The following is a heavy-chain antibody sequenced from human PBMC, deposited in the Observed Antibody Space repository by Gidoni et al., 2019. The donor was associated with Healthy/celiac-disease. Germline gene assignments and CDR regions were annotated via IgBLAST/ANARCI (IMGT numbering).Heavy chain of an antibody. CDR2: IYYSGST. V-gene: IGHV4-59*01. D-gene: IGHD6-13*01. CDR1: GCSISSYY. Sequence: QVQLQESGPGLVKPSETLSLTCTVSGCSISSYYWSWIRQPPGKGLEWIGYIYYSGSTNYNPSLKSRVTISVDTSKNQFSLKLSSVTAADTAVYYCARGGIAAAGKRNYFDYWGQGTLVTVSS. J-gene: IGHJ4*02. CDR3: ARGGIAAAGKRNYFDY.